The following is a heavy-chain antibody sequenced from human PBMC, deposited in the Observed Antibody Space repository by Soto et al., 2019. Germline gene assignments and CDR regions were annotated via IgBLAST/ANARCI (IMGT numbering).Heavy chain of an antibody. CDR3: ASAPPRRTEYYGMDV. J-gene: IGHJ6*02. CDR1: GYTFTSYS. CDR2: INAGNGNT. Sequence: ASVKVSCKASGYTFTSYSMHWVRQAPGQRLEWMGWINAGNGNTKYSQKFQGRVTITRDTSASTAYMELSSLRSEDTAVYYCASAPPRRTEYYGMDVWGQGTTVTVSS. V-gene: IGHV1-3*01.